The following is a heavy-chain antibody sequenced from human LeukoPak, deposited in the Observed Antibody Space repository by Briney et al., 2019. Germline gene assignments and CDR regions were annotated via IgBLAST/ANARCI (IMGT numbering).Heavy chain of an antibody. CDR3: ARNYGFWSGYLDY. D-gene: IGHD3-3*01. CDR1: GGSISNYY. CDR2: IHYSGST. Sequence: PSETLSLTCTVSGGSISNYYWSWIRQPPGKGLEWIGYIHYSGSTNNNPSLKSRVTISVDTSKNQFSLKLTSVTAADTAVYYCARNYGFWSGYLDYWGQGTLVTVSS. V-gene: IGHV4-59*01. J-gene: IGHJ4*02.